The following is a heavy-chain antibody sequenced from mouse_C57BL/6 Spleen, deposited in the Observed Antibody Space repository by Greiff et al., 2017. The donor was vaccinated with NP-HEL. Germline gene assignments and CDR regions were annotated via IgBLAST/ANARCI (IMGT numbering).Heavy chain of an antibody. Sequence: VQLQQSGPELVKPGASVKISCKASGYAFSSSWMNWVKQRPGKGLEWIGRIYPGDGDTNYNGKFKGKATLTADKSSSTAYMQLSSLTSEDSAVYFCARSPYYGSSYGAMDYWGQGTSVTVSS. V-gene: IGHV1-82*01. CDR2: IYPGDGDT. CDR3: ARSPYYGSSYGAMDY. D-gene: IGHD1-1*01. CDR1: GYAFSSSW. J-gene: IGHJ4*01.